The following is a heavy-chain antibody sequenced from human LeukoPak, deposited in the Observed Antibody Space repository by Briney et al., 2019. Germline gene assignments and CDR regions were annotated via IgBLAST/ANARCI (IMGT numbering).Heavy chain of an antibody. J-gene: IGHJ6*02. V-gene: IGHV3-30*02. CDR1: GFTFSTYG. CDR2: IRYDGSDE. D-gene: IGHD3-10*01. CDR3: AREHLVRDMVRGVIMSFYGMDV. Sequence: GGSLRLSCTASGFTFSTYGMQWVRQAPGKGLEWVALIRYDGSDEKYADSVKGRFSISRDNSKNTLHLQMNSLRVEDTAVYYCAREHLVRDMVRGVIMSFYGMDVWGQGTSVTVSS.